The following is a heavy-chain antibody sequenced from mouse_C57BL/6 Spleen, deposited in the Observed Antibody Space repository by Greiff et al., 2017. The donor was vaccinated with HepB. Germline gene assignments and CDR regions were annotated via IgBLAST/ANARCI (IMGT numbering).Heavy chain of an antibody. D-gene: IGHD1-1*01. CDR3: ARKTYGSYFDY. CDR2: INPNNGGT. Sequence: VQLQQSGPELVKPGASVKISCKASGYTFTDYYMNWVKQSHGKSLEWIGDINPNNGGTSYNQKFKGKATLTVDKSSSTAYMELRSLTSEDSAVYYCARKTYGSYFDYWGQGTTLTVSS. J-gene: IGHJ2*01. V-gene: IGHV1-26*01. CDR1: GYTFTDYY.